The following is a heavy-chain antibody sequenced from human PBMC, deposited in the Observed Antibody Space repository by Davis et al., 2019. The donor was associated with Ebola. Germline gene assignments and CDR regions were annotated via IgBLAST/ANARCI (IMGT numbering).Heavy chain of an antibody. V-gene: IGHV5-51*01. CDR1: GYTFSDYW. CDR2: IYPEDSDT. Sequence: GESLKISCKGMGYTFSDYWIGWVRHMPGKGLEWVGIIYPEDSDTRYNPSLQGQVSISIDRSTSTAFLQWSSLKASDSAMYYCARHGDVTGWWGGEHWGHGTLVTVSS. J-gene: IGHJ1*01. CDR3: ARHGDVTGWWGGEH. D-gene: IGHD6-19*01.